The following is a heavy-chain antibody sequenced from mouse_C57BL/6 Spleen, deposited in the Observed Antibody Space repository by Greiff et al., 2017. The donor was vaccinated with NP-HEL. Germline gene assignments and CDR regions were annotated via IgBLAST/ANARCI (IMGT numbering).Heavy chain of an antibody. J-gene: IGHJ4*01. Sequence: EVQLQQSGTVLARPGASVKMSCKTSGYTFTSYWMHWVKQRPGQGLEWIGAIYPGNSDTSYNQKFKGKAKLTAVTSASTAYMELSSLTNEDSAVYYCTRSGKLGRGDYAMDYWGQGTSVTVSS. CDR1: GYTFTSYW. CDR3: TRSGKLGRGDYAMDY. D-gene: IGHD4-1*01. V-gene: IGHV1-5*01. CDR2: IYPGNSDT.